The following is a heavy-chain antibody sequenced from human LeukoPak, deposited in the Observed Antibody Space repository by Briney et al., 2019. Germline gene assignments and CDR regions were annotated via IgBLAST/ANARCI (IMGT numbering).Heavy chain of an antibody. D-gene: IGHD2-21*02. V-gene: IGHV1-69*06. CDR1: GGTFSSYA. J-gene: IGHJ3*02. CDR3: AKMVTYDAFDI. CDR2: IIPIFGTA. Sequence: ASVKVSCKASGGTFSSYAISWVRQAPGQGLEWMGGIIPIFGTANYAQKFQGRVTITADKSTSTAYMELSSLRSEDTAVYYCAKMVTYDAFDIWGQGTMVTVSS.